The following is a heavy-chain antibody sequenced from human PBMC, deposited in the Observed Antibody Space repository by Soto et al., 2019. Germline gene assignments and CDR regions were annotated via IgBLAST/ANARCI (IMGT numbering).Heavy chain of an antibody. CDR2: IWYDGSNK. J-gene: IGHJ4*02. Sequence: QVQQVESGGGVVQPGRSLRLSCAASGFTFSSYGMHWVRQAPGKGLEWVAVIWYDGSNKYYADSVKGRFTISRDNSKNTLYLQMNSLRAEDTAVYYCARGGVVPAAIYYWGQGTLVTVSS. CDR3: ARGGVVPAAIYY. CDR1: GFTFSSYG. D-gene: IGHD2-2*01. V-gene: IGHV3-33*01.